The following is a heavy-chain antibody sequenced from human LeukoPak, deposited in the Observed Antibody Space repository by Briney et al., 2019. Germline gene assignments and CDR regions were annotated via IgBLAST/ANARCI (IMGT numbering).Heavy chain of an antibody. CDR2: MFYNGSP. Sequence: SETLSLTCTVSGGSISGNTYYWGWIRQPPGKGREWIGSMFYNGSPYYNPSLKSRVTISVDTSNNQFPLRVSSVTAADTAVYYCARRRGYSGSYYYFDYWGQGTLVTVSS. J-gene: IGHJ4*02. V-gene: IGHV4-39*01. D-gene: IGHD6-13*01. CDR1: GGSISGNTYY. CDR3: ARRRGYSGSYYYFDY.